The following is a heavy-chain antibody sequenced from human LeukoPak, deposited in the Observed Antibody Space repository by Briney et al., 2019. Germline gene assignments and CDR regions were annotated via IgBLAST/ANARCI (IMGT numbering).Heavy chain of an antibody. CDR2: ISGSGVST. Sequence: PGGSLRLSCAASGFTFSSYGMSWVRQAPGKGLEWVSHISGSGVSTYYADSVKGRFTISRDNSKNTLYLQMNSLRAEDTAVYYCAKDILMTTVNYFDYWGQGTMVTVSS. D-gene: IGHD4-17*01. V-gene: IGHV3-23*01. J-gene: IGHJ4*02. CDR3: AKDILMTTVNYFDY. CDR1: GFTFSSYG.